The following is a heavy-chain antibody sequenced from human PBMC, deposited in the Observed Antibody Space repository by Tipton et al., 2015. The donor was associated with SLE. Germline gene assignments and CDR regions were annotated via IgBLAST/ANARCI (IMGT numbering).Heavy chain of an antibody. CDR2: LYHRGST. Sequence: TLSLICAVSGYSITSGDYWGWIRQPPGKGLEWVGSLYHRGSTYHNPSLKSRVTISTDTSKNEIYLKLTSVTATDTAVYFCARDPYDSTWRNGWFDPWGQGTLVTVSS. CDR1: GYSITSGDY. CDR3: ARDPYDSTWRNGWFDP. J-gene: IGHJ5*02. V-gene: IGHV4-38-2*02. D-gene: IGHD6-13*01.